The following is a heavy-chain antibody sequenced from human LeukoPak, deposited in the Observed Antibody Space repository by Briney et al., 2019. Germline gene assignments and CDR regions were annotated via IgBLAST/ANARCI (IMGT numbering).Heavy chain of an antibody. CDR2: INHSGST. CDR1: GGSFSGYY. D-gene: IGHD4-17*01. V-gene: IGHV4-34*01. CDR3: ASLGDYGEGDY. Sequence: PSETLSLTCAVYGGSFSGYYWSWIRQPTGKGLEWIGEINHSGSTNYNPSLKSRVTISVDTSKNQFSLKLSSVTAADTAVYYCASLGDYGEGDYWGQGTLVTVSS. J-gene: IGHJ4*02.